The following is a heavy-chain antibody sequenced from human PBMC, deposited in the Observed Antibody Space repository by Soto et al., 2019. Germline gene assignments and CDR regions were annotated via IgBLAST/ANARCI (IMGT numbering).Heavy chain of an antibody. CDR1: GFSLTTDGEG. J-gene: IGHJ4*02. V-gene: IGHV2-5*02. CDR3: AHSRNLITEDAQVGDFDS. Sequence: QITLKESGPTLVKPTQTLTLTCSFSGFSLTTDGEGVGWVRQTPGEALEWLALIYWDDDESYSPSLKTRLTSTKDTSKNQVVLIMTNMAPMDTATYYCAHSRNLITEDAQVGDFDSWGQGTLVTVSS. CDR2: IYWDDDE. D-gene: IGHD3-10*01.